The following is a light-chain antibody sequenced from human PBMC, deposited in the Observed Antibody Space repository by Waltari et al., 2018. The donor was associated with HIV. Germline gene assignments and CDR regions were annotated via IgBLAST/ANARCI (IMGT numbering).Light chain of an antibody. CDR1: SSNIGSNT. CDR3: AAWDDSLNGVI. Sequence: GSSSNIGSNTVNWYQQLPGTAPKLLIYNNNQRPSGVPDRFSGSKSGTSASLAISGLQSEDEADYYCAAWDDSLNGVIFGGGTKLTVL. J-gene: IGLJ2*01. V-gene: IGLV1-44*01. CDR2: NNN.